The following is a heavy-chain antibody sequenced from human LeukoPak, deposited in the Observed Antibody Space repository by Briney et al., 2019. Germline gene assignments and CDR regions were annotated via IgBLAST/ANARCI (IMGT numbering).Heavy chain of an antibody. CDR1: GGTFSSYA. V-gene: IGHV1-69*13. CDR2: IIPIFGTA. D-gene: IGHD3-10*01. Sequence: ASVKVSSKASGGTFSSYAISWVRQAPGQGLEWMGGIIPIFGTANYAQKFQGRVTITADESTSTAYMELSSLRSEDTAVYYCVRLWFGGVENWFDPWGQGTLVSVSS. CDR3: VRLWFGGVENWFDP. J-gene: IGHJ5*02.